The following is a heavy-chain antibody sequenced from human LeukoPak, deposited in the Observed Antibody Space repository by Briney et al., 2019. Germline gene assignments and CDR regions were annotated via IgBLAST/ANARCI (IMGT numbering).Heavy chain of an antibody. J-gene: IGHJ6*02. CDR1: GFTVSSNY. CDR3: AREAAGYHYYYGMDV. Sequence: GGSLRLSCATSGFTVSSNYMSWVRQAPGKGLEWVALIYTGGTTSYADSVKGRFTISRDDSKNTLYLQMDSLRAEDTAVYYCAREAAGYHYYYGMDVWGQGTTVTVSS. CDR2: IYTGGTT. D-gene: IGHD6-13*01. V-gene: IGHV3-53*01.